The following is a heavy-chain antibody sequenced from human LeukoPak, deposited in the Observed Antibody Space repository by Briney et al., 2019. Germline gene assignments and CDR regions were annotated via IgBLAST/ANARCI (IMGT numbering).Heavy chain of an antibody. V-gene: IGHV4-4*07. J-gene: IGHJ5*02. CDR3: ARDYYGNPTNWFDP. D-gene: IGHD3-10*01. CDR1: GGSISSYY. Sequence: PLETLSLTCTVSGGSISSYYWSWIRQPAGKGLEWIGRIYTSGSTNYNPSLRSRVTMSVDTSKNQFSLKLSSVTAADTAVYYCARDYYGNPTNWFDPWGQGTLVTVSS. CDR2: IYTSGST.